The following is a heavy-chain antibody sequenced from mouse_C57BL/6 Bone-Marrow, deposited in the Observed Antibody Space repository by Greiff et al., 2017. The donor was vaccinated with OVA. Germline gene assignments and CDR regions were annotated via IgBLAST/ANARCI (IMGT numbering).Heavy chain of an antibody. V-gene: IGHV1-64*01. D-gene: IGHD2-3*01. Sequence: VQLQQPGAELVKPGASVKLSCKASGYTFTSYWMHWVKQRPGQGLEWIGVIHPNSGSTNYNEKFKSKATLTVDKSSSTAYMQLSSLTSEDSAVYYCDMMVTHLDYWGQGTTLTVSS. CDR3: DMMVTHLDY. CDR2: IHPNSGST. J-gene: IGHJ2*01. CDR1: GYTFTSYW.